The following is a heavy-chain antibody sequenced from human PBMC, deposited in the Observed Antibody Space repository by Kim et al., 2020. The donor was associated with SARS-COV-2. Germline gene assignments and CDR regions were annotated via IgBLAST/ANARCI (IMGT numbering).Heavy chain of an antibody. CDR3: AKDLGVPNYGMDV. J-gene: IGHJ6*02. CDR2: ISYDGSNK. Sequence: GGSLRLSCAASGFTFSSYGMHWVRQAPGKGLEWVAVISYDGSNKYYADSVKGRFTISRDNSKNTLYLQMNSLRAEDTAVYYCAKDLGVPNYGMDVWGQGTTGTVSS. V-gene: IGHV3-30*18. CDR1: GFTFSSYG. D-gene: IGHD3-16*01.